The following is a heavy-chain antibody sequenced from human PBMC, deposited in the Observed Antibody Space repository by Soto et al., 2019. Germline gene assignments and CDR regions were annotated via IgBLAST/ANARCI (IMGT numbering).Heavy chain of an antibody. Sequence: EVQLLESGGGLVQPGGSLRLSCTTSGFTYSTYAMSWVRQAPGKGLEWVSVISGNGGTTYYADSVKGRFTISRDNSKRTLYLQMNSLRAGDTAIFFGAKGGGGSGWSDAFDIWGQGTMVTVSS. J-gene: IGHJ3*02. CDR3: AKGGGGSGWSDAFDI. CDR2: ISGNGGTT. CDR1: GFTYSTYA. V-gene: IGHV3-23*01. D-gene: IGHD6-19*01.